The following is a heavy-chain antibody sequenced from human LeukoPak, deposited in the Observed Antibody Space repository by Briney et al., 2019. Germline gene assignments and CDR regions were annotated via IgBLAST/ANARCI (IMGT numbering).Heavy chain of an antibody. CDR3: ARQPANTAAFDV. D-gene: IGHD5-18*01. V-gene: IGHV4-59*08. CDR1: GGSINAFY. CDR2: VRDNGGN. J-gene: IGHJ3*01. Sequence: TPSETLSLTCSVSGGSINAFYWSWIRQPPGKGLEWIAYVRDNGGNNYNPSLKSRVAISLDTANNQISLRLNFVTAADTAIYYCARQPANTAAFDVWGQGTMVTVSS.